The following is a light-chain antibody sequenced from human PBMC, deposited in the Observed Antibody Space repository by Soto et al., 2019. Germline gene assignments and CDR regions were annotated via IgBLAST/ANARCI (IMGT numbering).Light chain of an antibody. Sequence: QYALTQPASVSGSPGQSITSSFTGTSSDIGGYDYVSWYQQRPGKAPKVMIYEVRYRPSGVSNRFSGSKSGNTASLTISGLQAEDEADYYCCSYTRTSNHYFFGSGTKVTVL. V-gene: IGLV2-14*01. CDR3: CSYTRTSNHYF. CDR1: SSDIGGYDY. CDR2: EVR. J-gene: IGLJ1*01.